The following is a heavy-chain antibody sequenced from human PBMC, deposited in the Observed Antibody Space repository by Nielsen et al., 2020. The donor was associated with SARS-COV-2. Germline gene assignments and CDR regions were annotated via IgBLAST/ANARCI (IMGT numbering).Heavy chain of an antibody. D-gene: IGHD3-3*01. CDR1: GYTLSALS. J-gene: IGHJ4*02. Sequence: ASVKVSCKVSGYTLSALSIHWVRQAPGPGLEWMGGFDPGDAETVYAQKFQGRITMTEDTSADTAYMDLSSLRTEDTAVYYCATSLVAAIFGVLDYWGPGTLVTVSS. CDR3: ATSLVAAIFGVLDY. CDR2: FDPGDAET. V-gene: IGHV1-24*01.